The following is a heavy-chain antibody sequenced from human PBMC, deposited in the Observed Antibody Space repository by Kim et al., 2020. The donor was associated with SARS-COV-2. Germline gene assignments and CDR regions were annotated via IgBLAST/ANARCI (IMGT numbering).Heavy chain of an antibody. CDR3: ARRYYYDSGNHYAFDI. CDR1: GFSSSDHW. CDR2: INPDGSVT. J-gene: IGHJ3*02. V-gene: IGHV3-74*01. D-gene: IGHD3-10*01. Sequence: GGSLRLSCAVSGFSSSDHWMHWVRQAPGKGLVWVSRINPDGSVTNYAESVTCRFTISRDKAKNTLYLQLNSLRAEDTAVYYCARRYYYDSGNHYAFDIWGQGTTVTVSA.